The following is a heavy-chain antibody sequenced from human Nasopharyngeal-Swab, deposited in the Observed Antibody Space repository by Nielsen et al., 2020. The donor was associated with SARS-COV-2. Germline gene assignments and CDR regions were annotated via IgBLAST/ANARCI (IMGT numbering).Heavy chain of an antibody. D-gene: IGHD6-19*01. CDR2: ITSSSSTR. CDR3: VRVKASSGWYMDY. Sequence: GESLKISCAASGFAFTDYSMDWVRQAPGKGLEWVSYITSSSSTRYYADSVKGRFTVSRDNAKNSLYLQMSSLRDEDTAVYYCVRVKASSGWYMDYWGQGTLVTVSS. CDR1: GFAFTDYS. J-gene: IGHJ4*02. V-gene: IGHV3-48*02.